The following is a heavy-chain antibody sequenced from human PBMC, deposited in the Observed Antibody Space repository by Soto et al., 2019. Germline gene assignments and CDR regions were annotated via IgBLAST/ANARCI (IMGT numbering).Heavy chain of an antibody. CDR3: ARDWGIAAAGSDYYYGMDV. Sequence: QVQLVQSGAEVKKPGASVKVSCKASGYTFTSYAMYWVRQAPGQRLEWMGWINAGNGNTKYSQKFQGRVTITRDTSASTAYMELSSLRSEDTAVYYWARDWGIAAAGSDYYYGMDVWGQGTTVTVSS. V-gene: IGHV1-3*01. D-gene: IGHD6-13*01. CDR1: GYTFTSYA. J-gene: IGHJ6*02. CDR2: INAGNGNT.